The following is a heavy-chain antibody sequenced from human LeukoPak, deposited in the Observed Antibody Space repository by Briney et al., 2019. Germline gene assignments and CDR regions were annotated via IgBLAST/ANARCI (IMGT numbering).Heavy chain of an antibody. CDR3: ARGGKGNADGYNQALDY. J-gene: IGHJ4*02. CDR2: INPNNGGT. Sequence: ASVKVSCKTSGYTFSGYYIHWVRQAPGQGVEWMGWINPNNGGTNYAQKFQGRITMTRDTSSSTAYMELSSLRSDNTAVYYCARGGKGNADGYNQALDYWGQGTLVTVSS. V-gene: IGHV1-2*02. D-gene: IGHD5-24*01. CDR1: GYTFSGYY.